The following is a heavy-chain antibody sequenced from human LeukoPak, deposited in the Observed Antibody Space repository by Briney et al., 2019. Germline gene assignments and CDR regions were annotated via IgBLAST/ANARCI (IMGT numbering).Heavy chain of an antibody. D-gene: IGHD3-10*01. CDR1: GYTFIGYY. CDR2: INPNSGGT. J-gene: IGHJ4*02. CDR3: ARDLYGSGNYQPFLAY. V-gene: IGHV1-2*04. Sequence: ASVKVSCKASGYTFIGYYMHWVRQAPGQGLEWMGWINPNSGGTNYAEKFQGWVTMTRETSISTAYMELSRLRSDDTAVYYCARDLYGSGNYQPFLAYWGQGTLVTVSA.